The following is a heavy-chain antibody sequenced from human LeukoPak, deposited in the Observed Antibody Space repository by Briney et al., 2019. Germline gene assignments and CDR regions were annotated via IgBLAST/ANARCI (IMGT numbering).Heavy chain of an antibody. V-gene: IGHV4-59*01. CDR1: GGSISSYY. CDR2: IYYRGST. D-gene: IGHD3-3*01. J-gene: IGHJ4*02. CDR3: ARSQGYYDFWSGYYNYPPFDY. Sequence: SETLSLTCTVSGGSISSYYWSWIRQPPGKGLEWIGYIYYRGSTNYNPSLKSRVTISVDTSKNQFSLKLSSVTAADTAVYYCARSQGYYDFWSGYYNYPPFDYWGQGTLVTVSS.